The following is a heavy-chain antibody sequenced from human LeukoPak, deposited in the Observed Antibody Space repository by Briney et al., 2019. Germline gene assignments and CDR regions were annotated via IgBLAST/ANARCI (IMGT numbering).Heavy chain of an antibody. CDR1: GYTFTGDY. CDR2: INPNSGGT. Sequence: ASVKVSCKASGYTFTGDYMHWVRQAPGQGLEWMGWINPNSGGTNYAQKFQGRVTMTRDTSISTAYMELSRLRSDDTAVYYCAGLSITIFGVVNDYWGQGTLVTVSS. D-gene: IGHD3-3*01. V-gene: IGHV1-2*02. CDR3: AGLSITIFGVVNDY. J-gene: IGHJ4*02.